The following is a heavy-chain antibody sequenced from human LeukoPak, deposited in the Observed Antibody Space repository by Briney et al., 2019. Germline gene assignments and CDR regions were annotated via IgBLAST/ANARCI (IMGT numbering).Heavy chain of an antibody. D-gene: IGHD6-25*01. J-gene: IGHJ5*02. V-gene: IGHV4-59*08. CDR3: ARNAAVETSRTWFDP. CDR2: ISFGGST. CDR1: GDSISTYY. Sequence: SETLSLTCTVSGDSISTYYWSWIRQPPGKGLEWIGYIGYISFGGSTTYIPSLKSRVAISVDTSKNHISLRLSSVTTADTAVYYCARNAAVETSRTWFDPWGQGTLVTVSS.